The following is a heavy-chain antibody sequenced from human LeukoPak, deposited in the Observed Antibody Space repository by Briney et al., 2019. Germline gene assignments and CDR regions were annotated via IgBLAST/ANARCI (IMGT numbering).Heavy chain of an antibody. D-gene: IGHD3-9*01. CDR1: GYTFTSYG. J-gene: IGHJ3*02. CDR2: ISAYNGNT. Sequence: GASVKVSCKASGYTFTSYGISWVRHAPGQGLEWMGWISAYNGNTNYAQKLQGRVTMTTDTSTSTAYMELRSLRSDDTAVYYCARVLVEGAYDILTGYWIPDAFDIWGQGTMVTVSS. CDR3: ARVLVEGAYDILTGYWIPDAFDI. V-gene: IGHV1-18*01.